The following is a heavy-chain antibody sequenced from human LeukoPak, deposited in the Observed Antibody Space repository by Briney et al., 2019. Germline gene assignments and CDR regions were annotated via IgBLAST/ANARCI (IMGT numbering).Heavy chain of an antibody. D-gene: IGHD3-10*01. V-gene: IGHV4-31*03. J-gene: IGHJ5*02. CDR3: ARDPAYYGSGSYYFPGPLFDP. CDR2: IYYSGST. CDR1: GGSLSSGGYY. Sequence: SETLSLTCTVSGGSLSSGGYYWSWIRQHPGKGLEWIGYIYYSGSTYYNPSLKSRVTISVDTSKNQFSLKLSSVTAAGTAVYYWARDPAYYGSGSYYFPGPLFDPWGQRTLVTVSS.